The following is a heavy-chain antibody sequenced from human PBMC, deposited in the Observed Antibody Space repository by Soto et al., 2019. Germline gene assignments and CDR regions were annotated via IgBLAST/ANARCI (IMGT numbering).Heavy chain of an antibody. V-gene: IGHV1-18*01. CDR3: ARVPYGDYWLDP. Sequence: GASLKVSCKSSGYPFTSYVISWVRQAPGQGPEWMGWISAYNGNTNYAQKLQGRVTMTTDTSTSTAYMELRSLRSDDTAVYYCARVPYGDYWLDPWGQGTLVTVSS. CDR1: GYPFTSYV. CDR2: ISAYNGNT. J-gene: IGHJ5*02. D-gene: IGHD4-17*01.